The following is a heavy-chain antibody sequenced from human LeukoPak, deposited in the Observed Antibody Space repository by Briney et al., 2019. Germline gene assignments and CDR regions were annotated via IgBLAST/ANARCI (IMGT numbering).Heavy chain of an antibody. J-gene: IGHJ4*02. Sequence: SQTLSLTCTVSGGSISSGSYYWSCIRQPAGKGLEWIGRIYTSGSTNYNPSLKSRVTISVDTSKNQFSLKLSSVTAADTAVYYCARSEAMVRGVMIFDYWGQGTLVTVSS. CDR3: ARSEAMVRGVMIFDY. V-gene: IGHV4-61*02. CDR1: GGSISSGSYY. D-gene: IGHD3-10*01. CDR2: IYTSGST.